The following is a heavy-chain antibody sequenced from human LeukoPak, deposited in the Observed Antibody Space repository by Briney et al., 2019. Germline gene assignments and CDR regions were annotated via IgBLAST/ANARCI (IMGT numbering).Heavy chain of an antibody. D-gene: IGHD1-1*01. Sequence: ASVKVSCKVSGYAFAELSIHWVRQTPGKGLEWMGGFDAEQDETLYAQKFEGRVTMTEDTSTATAHLEMNRLTSDDTGVYFCATDMMNGTTWRDYWGQGTLVVVSS. CDR2: FDAEQDET. CDR3: ATDMMNGTTWRDY. V-gene: IGHV1-24*01. J-gene: IGHJ4*02. CDR1: GYAFAELS.